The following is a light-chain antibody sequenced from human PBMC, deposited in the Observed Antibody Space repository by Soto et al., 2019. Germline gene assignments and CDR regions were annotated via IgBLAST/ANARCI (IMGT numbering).Light chain of an antibody. Sequence: EIVMTQSPATLSVSPGERATLSCRASQSVSSNLAWYQQKPGQAPRLLIYGASTSATDIPARFSGSGSGTEFTLTISSLLSEDFAVYYCQQYNNWWTFGQGNKGEIK. J-gene: IGKJ1*01. CDR3: QQYNNWWT. CDR1: QSVSSN. V-gene: IGKV3-15*01. CDR2: GAS.